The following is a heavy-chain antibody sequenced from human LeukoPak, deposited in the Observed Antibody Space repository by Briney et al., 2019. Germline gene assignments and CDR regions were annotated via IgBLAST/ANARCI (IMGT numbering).Heavy chain of an antibody. D-gene: IGHD3/OR15-3a*01. Sequence: GGSLRLSCAASGFTFSNAWMSWVRQAPGKGLEWVGRIKSKTGGGTTDYAAPVKGRFTISRDDSKNTLYLQMNSLRAEDTAVYYCAKLPFWDWLSYFDYWGQGTLVTVSS. CDR3: AKLPFWDWLSYFDY. CDR2: IKSKTGGGTT. V-gene: IGHV3-15*01. J-gene: IGHJ4*02. CDR1: GFTFSNAW.